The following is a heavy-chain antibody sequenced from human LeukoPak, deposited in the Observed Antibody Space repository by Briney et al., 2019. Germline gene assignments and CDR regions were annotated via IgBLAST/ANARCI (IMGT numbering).Heavy chain of an antibody. J-gene: IGHJ4*02. CDR1: GFTFDDYA. Sequence: GGSLRLSCAASGFTFDDYAMHWVRQAPGKGLEWVSGISWNSGSIGYADSVKGRFTISRDNAKNSLYLQMNSLRAEDTALYYCAKDRWLATITYFDYWGQGTLVTVSS. CDR3: AKDRWLATITYFDY. V-gene: IGHV3-9*01. CDR2: ISWNSGSI. D-gene: IGHD5-24*01.